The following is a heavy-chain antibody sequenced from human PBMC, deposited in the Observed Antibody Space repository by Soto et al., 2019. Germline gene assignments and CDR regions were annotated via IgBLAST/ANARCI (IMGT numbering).Heavy chain of an antibody. J-gene: IGHJ5*02. D-gene: IGHD1-7*01. Sequence: PRGSLRLSFAASGFTFSSYAMSWVRQAPGKGLERVSAISGSGGSTYYADSVKGRFTISRDNSKNTLYLQMNSLRAEDTAVYYCAKDQERELPRGIDVWGQRSLARVS. V-gene: IGHV3-23*01. CDR1: GFTFSSYA. CDR2: ISGSGGST. CDR3: AKDQERELPRGIDV.